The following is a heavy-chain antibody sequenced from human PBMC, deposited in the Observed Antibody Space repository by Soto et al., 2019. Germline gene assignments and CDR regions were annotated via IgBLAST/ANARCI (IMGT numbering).Heavy chain of an antibody. D-gene: IGHD3-22*01. Sequence: GQGLEWMGGIIPIFGTANYAQKFQGRVTITADKSTSTAYMELSSLRSEDTAVYYCARFYRSAYYYDSRGYDDALAFRGHGTTVPVSS. CDR2: IIPIFGTA. CDR3: ARFYRSAYYYDSRGYDDALAF. V-gene: IGHV1-69*06. J-gene: IGHJ3*01.